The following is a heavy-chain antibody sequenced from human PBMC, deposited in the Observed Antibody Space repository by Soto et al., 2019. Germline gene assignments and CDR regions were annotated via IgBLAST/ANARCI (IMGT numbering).Heavy chain of an antibody. D-gene: IGHD3-10*01. CDR3: ARGLILWFGDLSRRGGYYYYMDV. V-gene: IGHV4-34*01. CDR1: GGSFSGYQ. J-gene: IGHJ6*03. Sequence: QVQLQQWGAGLLKPSETLSLTCAVYGGSFSGYQWSWIRQTPGKGLEWIGEINDSGNINYNPSLKSRITIFLDTPKKQTSLKLSSVTAADSAVYYCARGLILWFGDLSRRGGYYYYMDVWGKGTTVTVSS. CDR2: INDSGNI.